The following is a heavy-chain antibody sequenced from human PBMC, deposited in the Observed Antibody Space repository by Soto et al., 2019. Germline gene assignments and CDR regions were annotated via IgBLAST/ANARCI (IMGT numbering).Heavy chain of an antibody. Sequence: GASVKVSCKASGYTFTSYYMHWVRQAPGQGLEWMGIINPSGGSTSYAQKFQGRVTMTRDTSTSTVYMELSGLRSEDTAVYYCASRVGATFWYFDYWGQGTLVTVSS. V-gene: IGHV1-46*01. CDR3: ASRVGATFWYFDY. CDR1: GYTFTSYY. J-gene: IGHJ4*02. CDR2: INPSGGST. D-gene: IGHD1-26*01.